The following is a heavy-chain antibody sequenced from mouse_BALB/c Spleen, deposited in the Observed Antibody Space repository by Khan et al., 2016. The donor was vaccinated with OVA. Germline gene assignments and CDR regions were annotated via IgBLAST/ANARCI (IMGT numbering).Heavy chain of an antibody. CDR2: ISSGGHYT. J-gene: IGHJ4*01. Sequence: EVELVESGGDLVKPGGSLKLSCAASGFTFSSYGMSWVRQTPDKRLEWVATISSGGHYTYFTDSVRGRVTLTRDNAKKTLYLQMSSLTSEDTSMYYCARTITTAKADYYAMDYWGQGTLVTVSS. CDR1: GFTFSSYG. V-gene: IGHV5-6*01. D-gene: IGHD1-2*01. CDR3: ARTITTAKADYYAMDY.